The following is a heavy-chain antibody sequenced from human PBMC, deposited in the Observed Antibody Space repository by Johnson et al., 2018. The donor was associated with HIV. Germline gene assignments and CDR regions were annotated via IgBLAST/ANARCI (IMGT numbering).Heavy chain of an antibody. CDR3: ARGGLTYYYDSSGYPDAFDI. J-gene: IGHJ3*02. CDR1: GFTFSSYA. Sequence: MLLVESGGGVVRPGGSLRLSCAASGFTFSSYAMSWVRQAPGKGLEWVSAISGSGGSTYYADSVKGRFPISRDNSKNTLYLQMNSLRAEDTAVYYCARGGLTYYYDSSGYPDAFDIWGQGTMVIVSS. V-gene: IGHV3-23*04. CDR2: ISGSGGST. D-gene: IGHD3-22*01.